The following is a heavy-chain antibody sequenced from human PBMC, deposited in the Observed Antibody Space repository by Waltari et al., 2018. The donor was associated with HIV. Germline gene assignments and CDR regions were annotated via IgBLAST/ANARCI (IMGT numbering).Heavy chain of an antibody. CDR3: ARERFGSSYFGY. Sequence: VQLVESGGGLVQPGGSLRLSCAASGFTFSSYAMNWVRQAPGKGLEWVSYISSSSTTINYADSVKGRFTISRDNAKNLLYLQMSSLRAEDTAVYFCARERFGSSYFGYWGQGTLVTVSS. CDR2: ISSSSTTI. V-gene: IGHV3-48*04. J-gene: IGHJ4*02. CDR1: GFTFSSYA. D-gene: IGHD6-6*01.